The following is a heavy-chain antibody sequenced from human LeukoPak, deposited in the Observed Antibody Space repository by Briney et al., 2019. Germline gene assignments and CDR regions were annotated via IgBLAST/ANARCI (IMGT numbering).Heavy chain of an antibody. Sequence: SSVKVSCKASGGTFSSYAISWVRQAPGQGLEWMGRIIPILGIANYAQKFQGRVTITADKSTSTAYMELSSLRSEDTAVYYCARGSYGDYEGNWGQGTLVTVSS. CDR1: GGTFSSYA. CDR3: ARGSYGDYEGN. J-gene: IGHJ4*02. D-gene: IGHD4-17*01. CDR2: IIPILGIA. V-gene: IGHV1-69*04.